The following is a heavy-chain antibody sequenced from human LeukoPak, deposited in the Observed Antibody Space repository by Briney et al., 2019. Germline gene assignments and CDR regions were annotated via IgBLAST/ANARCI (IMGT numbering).Heavy chain of an antibody. CDR3: ARVLYFGFAGYCSSTSCYLRYNWFDP. D-gene: IGHD2-2*01. CDR2: IYHSGST. J-gene: IGHJ5*02. V-gene: IGHV4-38-2*01. Sequence: SETLSLTCAVSGYSISSGYYWGWIRQPPGKGLEWIGSIYHSGSTYYNPSLKSRVTISVDTSKNQFSLKLSSVTAADTAVYYCARVLYFGFAGYCSSTSCYLRYNWFDPWGQGTLVTVSS. CDR1: GYSISSGYY.